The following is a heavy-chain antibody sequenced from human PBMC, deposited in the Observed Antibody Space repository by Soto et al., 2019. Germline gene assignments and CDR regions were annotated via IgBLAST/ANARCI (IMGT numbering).Heavy chain of an antibody. J-gene: IGHJ6*02. CDR1: CGSISSSNW. Sequence: SDTLSLTCAVSCGSISSSNWWSWVRQPPGKGLEWIGEIYHSGSTNYNPSLKSRVTISVDKSKNQFSLKLSSVTAADTAVYYCARGGSGSHYYYYYGMDVWGQGTTVTVSS. CDR3: ARGGSGSHYYYYYGMDV. CDR2: IYHSGST. D-gene: IGHD3-10*01. V-gene: IGHV4-4*02.